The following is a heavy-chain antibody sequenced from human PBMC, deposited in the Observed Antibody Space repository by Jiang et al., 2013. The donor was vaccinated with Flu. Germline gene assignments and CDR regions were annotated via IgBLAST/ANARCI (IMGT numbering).Heavy chain of an antibody. CDR3: ARFLYCSGGSCYFSDWYFDL. CDR1: GGSFSGYY. CDR2: INHSGST. V-gene: IGHV4-34*01. J-gene: IGHJ2*01. Sequence: LLKPSETLSLTCAVYGGSFSGYYWSWIRQPPGKGLEWIGEINHSGSTNYNPSLKSRVTISVDTSKNQFSLKLSSVTAADTAVYYCARFLYCSGGSCYFSDWYFDLWGRGTLVTVSS. D-gene: IGHD2-15*01.